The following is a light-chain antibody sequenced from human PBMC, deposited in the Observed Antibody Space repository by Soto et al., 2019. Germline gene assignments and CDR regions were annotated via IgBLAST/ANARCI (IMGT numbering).Light chain of an antibody. V-gene: IGKV3-15*01. CDR1: KSISTN. Sequence: EKGMTQSPVTLSMSPGERATLSCRASKSISTNLAWYHQKPGQAPRLLIYRASTRAAGVSARFSGSGSGTEFTLTISSLQPEDFAIYYCQQYDAWPYTFGQGTKLEI. CDR3: QQYDAWPYT. CDR2: RAS. J-gene: IGKJ2*01.